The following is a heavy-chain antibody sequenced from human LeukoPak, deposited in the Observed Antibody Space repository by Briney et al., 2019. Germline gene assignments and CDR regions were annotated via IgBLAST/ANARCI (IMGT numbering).Heavy chain of an antibody. CDR1: GYTFSSYG. CDR2: ISTFNGKT. V-gene: IGHV1-18*01. Sequence: ASVKVSRKASGYTFSSYGITWVRQAPGQGLEWMGWISTFNGKTSNAQNLQGRVTMTTDTSTSTAYMEVRSLRSDDTAVYYCARDYYGSGSYDYWAREPWSPSPQ. D-gene: IGHD3-10*01. CDR3: ARDYYGSGSYDY. J-gene: IGHJ4*02.